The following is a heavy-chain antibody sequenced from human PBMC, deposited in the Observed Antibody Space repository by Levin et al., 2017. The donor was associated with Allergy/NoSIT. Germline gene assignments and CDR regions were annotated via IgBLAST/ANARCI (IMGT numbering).Heavy chain of an antibody. CDR2: IYSDGTT. V-gene: IGHV4-39*02. CDR1: GGSISRSAYY. D-gene: IGHD3-16*01. Sequence: SETLSLTCSVSGGSISRSAYYWGWIRQSPGKGLEWVGCIYSDGTTYYNPSLKSRITISVDTSENHFSLKLSSVTAADTAVYYCARPGLRYFENWGRGTLVTVTS. J-gene: IGHJ4*02. CDR3: ARPGLRYFEN.